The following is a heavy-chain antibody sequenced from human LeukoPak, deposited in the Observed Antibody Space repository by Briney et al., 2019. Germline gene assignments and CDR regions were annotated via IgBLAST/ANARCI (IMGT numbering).Heavy chain of an antibody. CDR2: MNPNSGNT. J-gene: IGHJ4*02. CDR3: ARAHSHPRAEYRGSYYFDY. D-gene: IGHD1-26*01. V-gene: IGHV1-8*03. Sequence: GASVKVSCKASGYTFTSYDINWVRQATGQGLEWMGWMNPNSGNTGYAQKFQGRVTITRNTPKSTAYMELSSLGSEDTAVYYCARAHSHPRAEYRGSYYFDYWGQGTLVTVSS. CDR1: GYTFTSYD.